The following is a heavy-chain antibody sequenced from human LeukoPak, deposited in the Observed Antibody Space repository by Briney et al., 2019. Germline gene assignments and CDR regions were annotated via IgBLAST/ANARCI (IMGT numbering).Heavy chain of an antibody. CDR3: AKGDNGNYYDSSAYYYGGGEGDDY. D-gene: IGHD3-22*01. V-gene: IGHV3-23*01. CDR2: ICGSSDCT. CDR1: GFTFKTYA. Sequence: GGSLRLSCAASGFTFKTYAMSWVRQAPGKGLEWVSGICGSSDCTYYADSVKGRFTISRDNSKNTLYLQTNSLRAEDTAVYYCAKGDNGNYYDSSAYYYGGGEGDDYWGRGTLVTVSS. J-gene: IGHJ4*02.